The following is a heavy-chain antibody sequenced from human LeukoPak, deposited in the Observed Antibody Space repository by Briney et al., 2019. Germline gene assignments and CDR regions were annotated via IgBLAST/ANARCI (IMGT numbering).Heavy chain of an antibody. CDR1: GYTFTGFY. CDR3: ARDPRYYDFWSTSESYFDY. Sequence: ASVKVSCKASGYTFTGFYLHWVRQAPGQGPLWMGWINPNTGDTNYAQQFQGRVTMTRDTSSATVYMELSSLRSDDTAVYYCARDPRYYDFWSTSESYFDYWGQGTRVTVSS. J-gene: IGHJ4*02. CDR2: INPNTGDT. D-gene: IGHD3-3*01. V-gene: IGHV1-2*02.